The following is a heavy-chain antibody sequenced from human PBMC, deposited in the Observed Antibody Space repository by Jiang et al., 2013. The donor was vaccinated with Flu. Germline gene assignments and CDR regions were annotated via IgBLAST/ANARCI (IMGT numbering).Heavy chain of an antibody. D-gene: IGHD5-18*01. J-gene: IGHJ4*02. CDR1: GGSISSYY. CDR2: IYYSGST. CDR3: ARTGDTRVPYYFDY. V-gene: IGHV4-59*08. Sequence: PGLVKPSETLSLTCTVSGGSISSYYWSWIRQPPGKGLEWIGYIYYSGSTNYNPSLKSRVTISVDTSKNQFSLKLSSVTAADTAVYYCARTGDTRVPYYFDYWGQGTLVTVSS.